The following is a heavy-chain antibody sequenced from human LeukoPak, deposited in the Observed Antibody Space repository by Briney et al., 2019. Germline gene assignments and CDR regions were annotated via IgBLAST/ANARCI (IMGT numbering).Heavy chain of an antibody. CDR1: GFTLSTYA. CDR3: ASLYYGGNNFDY. D-gene: IGHD4-23*01. J-gene: IGHJ4*02. Sequence: PGGSLRLSCAASGFTLSTYAMSWVRQTPGKGLEWVAAISGSGGSTYYADSVKGRFTISRDNSKNTLYLQMNSLRAEDTAVYYCASLYYGGNNFDYWGQGTLVTVSS. CDR2: ISGSGGST. V-gene: IGHV3-23*01.